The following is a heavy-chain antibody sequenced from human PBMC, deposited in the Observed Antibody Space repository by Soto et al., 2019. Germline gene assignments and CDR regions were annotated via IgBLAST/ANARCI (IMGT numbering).Heavy chain of an antibody. CDR1: GGSFSGYY. J-gene: IGHJ6*02. CDR2: INHSGST. CDR3: ARGIEPFSGMDV. V-gene: IGHV4-34*01. Sequence: SEPLSLTCAVSGGSFSGYYWSWIRQPPGKGLEWIGEINHSGSTNYNPSLKSRVTISVDTSKNQFSLKLSSVTAADTAVYYCARGIEPFSGMDVWGQGTTVTV. D-gene: IGHD3-3*02.